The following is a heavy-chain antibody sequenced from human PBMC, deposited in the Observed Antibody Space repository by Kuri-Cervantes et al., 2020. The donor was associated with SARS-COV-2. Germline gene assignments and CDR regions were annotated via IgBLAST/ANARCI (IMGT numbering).Heavy chain of an antibody. Sequence: GGSLRLSCAASGFTSSSYSMNWVRQAPGKGLEWVSSISSSSSYIYYADSVKGRFTISRDNSKNTLYLQMNSLRAEDTAVYYCAKDRTTHNWGSRAKGYFDYWGQGTLVTVSS. CDR3: AKDRTTHNWGSRAKGYFDY. CDR2: ISSSSSYI. CDR1: GFTSSSYS. J-gene: IGHJ4*02. V-gene: IGHV3-21*04. D-gene: IGHD7-27*01.